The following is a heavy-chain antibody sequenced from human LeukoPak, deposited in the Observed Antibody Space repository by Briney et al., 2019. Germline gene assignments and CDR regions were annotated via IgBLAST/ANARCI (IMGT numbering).Heavy chain of an antibody. CDR3: ARSYSSGSYYSPFDP. CDR1: GDSISPYY. J-gene: IGHJ5*02. Sequence: SETLSLTCTVSGDSISPYYWSWVRQPPGKGLEWIGNIYYSGSTNYNPSLRGRVSISVDTSSNQFSLKLNSVTAADTAVYYCARSYSSGSYYSPFDPWGQGTLVTVSS. D-gene: IGHD3-10*01. CDR2: IYYSGST. V-gene: IGHV4-59*01.